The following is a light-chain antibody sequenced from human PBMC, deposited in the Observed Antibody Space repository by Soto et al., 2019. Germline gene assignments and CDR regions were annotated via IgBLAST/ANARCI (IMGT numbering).Light chain of an antibody. V-gene: IGKV1-9*01. CDR1: QGISSY. CDR2: AAS. Sequence: DIPLTQSPSFLSASVGDRVTITCRASQGISSYLAWYQQKPGKAPKLLIYAASTLQSGVPSRFSGSGSGTEFTLTISSLQPEDFATYYCQQLNSYPGITFGQGTRLEIK. CDR3: QQLNSYPGIT. J-gene: IGKJ5*01.